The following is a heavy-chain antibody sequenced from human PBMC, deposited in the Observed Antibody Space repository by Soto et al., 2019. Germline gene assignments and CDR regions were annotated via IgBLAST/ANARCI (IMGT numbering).Heavy chain of an antibody. Sequence: PGESLKISCKGSGYSFTSYCIGWVRQMPGKGLEWMGIVYPGNSDTRYSPSFQGQVTISADKSITTAYLQWNSLKASDTAMYYCARQGAIFGWFDPWGQGTLVTVSS. D-gene: IGHD3-3*01. J-gene: IGHJ5*02. V-gene: IGHV5-51*01. CDR2: VYPGNSDT. CDR1: GYSFTSYC. CDR3: ARQGAIFGWFDP.